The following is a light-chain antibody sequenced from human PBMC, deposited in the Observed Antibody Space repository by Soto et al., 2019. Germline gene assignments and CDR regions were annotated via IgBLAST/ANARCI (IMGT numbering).Light chain of an antibody. J-gene: IGKJ1*01. CDR1: HRVSSNY. V-gene: IGKV3-20*01. Sequence: EIVLTQSPGTLSLSPGERATLSCRSSHRVSSNYLAWYQQKPGQAPRLLLYDVSSRATGIPDRFSGSGSGTDFTLTISRLEPVDFAVYYCQPYGISPTFGQVTKVEI. CDR2: DVS. CDR3: QPYGISPT.